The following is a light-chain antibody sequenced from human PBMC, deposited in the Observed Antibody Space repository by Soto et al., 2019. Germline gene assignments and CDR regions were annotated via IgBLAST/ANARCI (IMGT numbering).Light chain of an antibody. Sequence: QSVLTQSPSVSGAPGQRVTISCTGTSSNIGAAYDVNWYRHLPGTAPKLLIYGNTNRPSGVPDRFSGSKSSTSASLAITGLQADDEAVYYCQSYDSGLTGSVFGGGTKLT. V-gene: IGLV1-40*01. CDR2: GNT. CDR1: SSNIGAAYD. CDR3: QSYDSGLTGSV. J-gene: IGLJ2*01.